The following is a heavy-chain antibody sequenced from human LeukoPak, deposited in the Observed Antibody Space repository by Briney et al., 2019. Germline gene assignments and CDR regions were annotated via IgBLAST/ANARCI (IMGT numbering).Heavy chain of an antibody. V-gene: IGHV4-34*01. CDR3: ARNRITMIVVVLDS. CDR1: GGSFSGYY. D-gene: IGHD3-22*01. CDR2: INHSGST. J-gene: IGHJ4*02. Sequence: SETLSLTCAVYGGSFSGYYWSWIRQPPGKGLEWIGEINHSGSTNYNPSLKSRVTISVDTSKNQFSLNLSSVTAADTAVYYCARNRITMIVVVLDSWGQGTLVTVSS.